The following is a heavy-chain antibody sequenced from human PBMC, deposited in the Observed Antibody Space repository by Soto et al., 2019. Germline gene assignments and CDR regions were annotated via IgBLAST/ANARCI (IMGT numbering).Heavy chain of an antibody. CDR2: IIPIYGSA. Sequence: QVQLVQSGAEVKQPGSSVKVSCKTSGGAFSGSVISWVRHVPGQGLDWMGAIIPIYGSANYAQNLQGRIMITADDSTSATYMELSSLRSEDTAVYYCARGTLAARDSYYCYGMDVWGQGTTVTVSS. CDR3: ARGTLAARDSYYCYGMDV. CDR1: GGAFSGSV. D-gene: IGHD6-25*01. J-gene: IGHJ6*02. V-gene: IGHV1-69*01.